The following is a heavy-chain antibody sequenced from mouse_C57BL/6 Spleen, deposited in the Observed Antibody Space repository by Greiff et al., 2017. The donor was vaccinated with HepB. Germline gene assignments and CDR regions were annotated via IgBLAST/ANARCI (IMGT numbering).Heavy chain of an antibody. CDR3: ARGESSHYFDY. J-gene: IGHJ2*01. CDR2: ISNGGGST. CDR1: GFTFSDYY. V-gene: IGHV5-12*01. Sequence: EVKLVESGGGLVQPGGSLKLSCAASGFTFSDYYMYWVRQTPEKRLEWVAYISNGGGSTYYPDTVKGRFTISRDNAKNTLYLQMSRLKSEDTAMYYCARGESSHYFDYWGQGTTLTVSS. D-gene: IGHD1-1*01.